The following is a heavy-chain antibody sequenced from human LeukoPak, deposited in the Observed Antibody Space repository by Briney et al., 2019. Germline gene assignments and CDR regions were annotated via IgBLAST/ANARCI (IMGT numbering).Heavy chain of an antibody. V-gene: IGHV3-30*18. Sequence: GGSLRLSCAASGFTFSSYGMHWVRQAPGKGLEWVAVISYDGSNKYYADSVKGRFTISRDNSKNTLYLQMNSLRAEETAVYYCAKDRNRFGELSGWGQGTLVTVSS. CDR3: AKDRNRFGELSG. CDR2: ISYDGSNK. J-gene: IGHJ4*02. D-gene: IGHD3-10*01. CDR1: GFTFSSYG.